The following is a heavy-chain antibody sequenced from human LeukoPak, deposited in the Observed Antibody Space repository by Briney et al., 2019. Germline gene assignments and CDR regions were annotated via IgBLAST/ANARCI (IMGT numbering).Heavy chain of an antibody. V-gene: IGHV4-34*01. D-gene: IGHD3-10*01. CDR1: GGSISGYY. Sequence: SETLSLTCTVSGGSISGYYWSWIRQPPGKGLEWIGETNHSGSTNYNPSLKSRVTISVDTSKNQFSLKLSSVTAADTAVYYCARVSADGSGFLFDYWGQGTLVTVSS. CDR3: ARVSADGSGFLFDY. CDR2: TNHSGST. J-gene: IGHJ4*02.